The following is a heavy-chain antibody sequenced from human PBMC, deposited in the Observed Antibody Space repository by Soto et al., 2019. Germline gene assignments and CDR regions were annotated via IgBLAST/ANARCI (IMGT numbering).Heavy chain of an antibody. CDR3: ARGASGSGGGMDV. J-gene: IGHJ6*02. Sequence: QVQLVESGGGVVQPGRSLRLSCAASGFTFSSYGMHWVRQAPGKGLEWVAVIWYDGSNKYYADSVKGRFTISRDNSKNTLYRQMNSLRAEETAVYYCARGASGSGGGMDVWGQGTTVTVSS. CDR2: IWYDGSNK. D-gene: IGHD3-10*01. V-gene: IGHV3-33*01. CDR1: GFTFSSYG.